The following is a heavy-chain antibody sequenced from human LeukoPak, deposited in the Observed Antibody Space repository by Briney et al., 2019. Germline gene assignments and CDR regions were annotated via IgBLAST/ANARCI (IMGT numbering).Heavy chain of an antibody. J-gene: IGHJ4*02. CDR3: ASTVPMYYDILITRES. Sequence: PGGSLRLSCAASGFTFSSYGMHWVRQAPGKGLEWVAFIRSDGNSENYADSVKGRFTISRDNSKNTLYLQMNSLRAEDTAVYYCASTVPMYYDILITRESWGQGTLVTVSS. CDR1: GFTFSSYG. V-gene: IGHV3-30*02. D-gene: IGHD3-9*01. CDR2: IRSDGNSE.